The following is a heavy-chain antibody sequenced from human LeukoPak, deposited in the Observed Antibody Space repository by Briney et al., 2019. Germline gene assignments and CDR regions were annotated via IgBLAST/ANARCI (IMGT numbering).Heavy chain of an antibody. CDR1: GFTFSDYY. Sequence: GGSLGLSCAASGFTFSDYYMSWIRQAPGEGLEWVSYISSSGSTIYYADSVKGRFTISRDNAKNSLYLQMNSLRAEDTAVYYCARDLYYYDSSGYPLGYWGQGTLVTVSS. CDR3: ARDLYYYDSSGYPLGY. J-gene: IGHJ4*02. D-gene: IGHD3-22*01. V-gene: IGHV3-11*01. CDR2: ISSSGSTI.